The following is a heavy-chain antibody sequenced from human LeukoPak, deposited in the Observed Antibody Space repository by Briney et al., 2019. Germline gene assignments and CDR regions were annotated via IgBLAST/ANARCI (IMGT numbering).Heavy chain of an antibody. CDR2: INHSGST. CDR1: GGSFSGYY. CDR3: ARGTHVIPHDY. Sequence: SETLCLTCAVYGGSFSGYYWSWIRQPPGKGLEWIGEINHSGSTNYNPSHKSRVTISVDTSKNQFSLKLSSVTAADTAVYYCARGTHVIPHDYWGQGTLVTVSS. V-gene: IGHV4-34*01. J-gene: IGHJ4*02.